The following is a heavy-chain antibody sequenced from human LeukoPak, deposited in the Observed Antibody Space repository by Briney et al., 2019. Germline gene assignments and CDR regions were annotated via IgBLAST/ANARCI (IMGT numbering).Heavy chain of an antibody. CDR2: ISSSSSYI. CDR1: GFTFSSYS. D-gene: IGHD6-19*01. V-gene: IGHV3-21*01. CDR3: ARDLAVAGYYYYGMDV. Sequence: GGSLRLSCAASGFTFSSYSMNCVRQAPGKGLEWVSSISSSSSYIYYADSVKGRFTISRDNAKNSLYLQMNSLRAEDTAVYYCARDLAVAGYYYYGMDVWGKGTTVTVSS. J-gene: IGHJ6*04.